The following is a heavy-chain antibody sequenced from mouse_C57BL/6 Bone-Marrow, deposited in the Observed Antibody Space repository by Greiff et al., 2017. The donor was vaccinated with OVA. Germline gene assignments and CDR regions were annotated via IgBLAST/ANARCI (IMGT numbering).Heavy chain of an antibody. CDR2: IDPENGDT. V-gene: IGHV14-4*01. CDR3: TTGLKNAMDY. Sequence: VHVKQSGAELVRPGASVKLSCTASGFNIKDDYMHWVKQRPEQGLEWIGWIDPENGDTEYASKFQGKATITADTSSNTAYLQLSSLTSEDTAVYYCTTGLKNAMDYWGQGTSVTVSS. CDR1: GFNIKDDY. J-gene: IGHJ4*01.